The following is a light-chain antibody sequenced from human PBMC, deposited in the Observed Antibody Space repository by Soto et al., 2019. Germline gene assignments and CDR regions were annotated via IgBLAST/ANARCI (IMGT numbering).Light chain of an antibody. J-gene: IGKJ1*01. CDR3: QLYHTYWP. CDR1: QSITIW. V-gene: IGKV1-5*01. CDR2: HAS. Sequence: DIQMTQSPSTLSASVGDRVTITCRASQSITIWLAWYQQKPGKAPKVLIYHASTLESGVPSRFSGSGSGTEFTLTISSLQSDDFATYYCQLYHTYWPFGRGTNVDIK.